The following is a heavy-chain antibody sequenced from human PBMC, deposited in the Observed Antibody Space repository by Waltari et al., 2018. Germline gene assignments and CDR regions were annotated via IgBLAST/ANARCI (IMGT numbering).Heavy chain of an antibody. CDR2: ICDDGSNK. D-gene: IGHD6-13*01. J-gene: IGHJ3*02. Sequence: QVQLVESGGGVVQPGRSLRLSCAASGFTFSSYGMHWVRQAPGKGLEWVAVICDDGSNKYYAESVKGRFTISRDNSKNTLYLQMNSLRAEDTAMYYCAKDEAAAADWNAFDIWGQGTMVTVSS. CDR3: AKDEAAAADWNAFDI. CDR1: GFTFSSYG. V-gene: IGHV3-30*18.